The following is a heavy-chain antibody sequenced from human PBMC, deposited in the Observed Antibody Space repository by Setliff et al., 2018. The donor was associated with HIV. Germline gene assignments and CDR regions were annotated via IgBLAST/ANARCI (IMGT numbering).Heavy chain of an antibody. CDR2: ISKTSTYT. J-gene: IGHJ3*01. CDR1: GFNFGDYY. V-gene: IGHV3-11*05. Sequence: LSLSCAASGFNFGDYYMTWIRQAPGKGLEWVAYISKTSTYTNYADSVKGRFAISRDNAKDLLYLQMNSLSAEDTAIYYCARVYYYDSGRYIQGGTDVFDVWGQGTMVTVSS. D-gene: IGHD3-22*01. CDR3: ARVYYYDSGRYIQGGTDVFDV.